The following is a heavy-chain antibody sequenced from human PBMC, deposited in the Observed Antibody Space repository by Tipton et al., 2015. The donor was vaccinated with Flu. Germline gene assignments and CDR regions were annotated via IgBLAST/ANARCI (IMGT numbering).Heavy chain of an antibody. J-gene: IGHJ4*02. V-gene: IGHV4-4*07. CDR2: TYTSGST. CDR1: GGSISSYY. Sequence: TLSLTCTVSGGSISSYYWTWIRQPAGKGLEWIGRTYTSGSTKYNPSLKSRVTISIDTSKNQFSLKLSSVTAADTAVYYCARALQNYFDYWGQGTLVIVSS. CDR3: ARALQNYFDY.